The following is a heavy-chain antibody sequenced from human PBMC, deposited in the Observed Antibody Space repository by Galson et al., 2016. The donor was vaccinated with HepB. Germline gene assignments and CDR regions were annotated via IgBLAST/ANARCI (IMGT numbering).Heavy chain of an antibody. D-gene: IGHD2-15*01. CDR1: GYRFTNFY. J-gene: IGHJ1*01. Sequence: QSGAEVKKPGESLRISCQASGYRFTNFYITWVRQMPGRGLEWMGRIDPSDSYSNYGPSFEGRVSMSVDKSNNTAYLQWSRLRASDTAIYYCARYELRQDFSGSQVLHWGQGTLVTGSS. V-gene: IGHV5-10-1*01. CDR3: ARYELRQDFSGSQVLH. CDR2: IDPSDSYS.